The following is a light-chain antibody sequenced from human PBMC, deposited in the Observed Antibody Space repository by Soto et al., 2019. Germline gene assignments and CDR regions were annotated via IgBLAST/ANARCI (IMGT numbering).Light chain of an antibody. CDR2: GAS. CDR1: QSVSNNY. J-gene: IGKJ5*01. CDR3: QQYGSSLPIT. Sequence: IVLTQSPGTLSLSPGERATLACRASQSVSNNYLAWYQQKPGQAPRLLFYGASNRANGIPDRFSGGGSGTDFTLTISRLEPEDFAVYYCQQYGSSLPITFGQGTRLEIK. V-gene: IGKV3-20*01.